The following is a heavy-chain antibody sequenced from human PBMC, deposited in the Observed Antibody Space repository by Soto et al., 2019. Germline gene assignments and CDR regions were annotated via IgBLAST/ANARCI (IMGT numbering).Heavy chain of an antibody. Sequence: GGSLRLSCAASGFTFSSYAMSWVRQAPGKGLEWVSGISGSGGRTYYADSVKGRFTISRDNAKNSLYLQMNSLRAEDTAVYYCARDHRADYYYGMDVWGQGTTVTVSS. CDR3: ARDHRADYYYGMDV. V-gene: IGHV3-23*01. CDR1: GFTFSSYA. J-gene: IGHJ6*02. CDR2: ISGSGGRT.